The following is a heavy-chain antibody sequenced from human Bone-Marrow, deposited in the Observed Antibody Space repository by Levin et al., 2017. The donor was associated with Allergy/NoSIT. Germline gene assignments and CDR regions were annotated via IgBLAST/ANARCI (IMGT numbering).Heavy chain of an antibody. CDR2: IYYNGTT. Sequence: SQTLSLTCSVSGGSISTVDYYWTWIRQLPGKGLEWIGSIYYNGTTYYNPSLKSRITISVDTSKNHFSLKLRSVTAADTAVYYCAGSGLRLLRFWGQGTLVTVSA. V-gene: IGHV4-31*03. CDR1: GGSISTVDYY. J-gene: IGHJ4*02. CDR3: AGSGLRLLRF. D-gene: IGHD3-3*01.